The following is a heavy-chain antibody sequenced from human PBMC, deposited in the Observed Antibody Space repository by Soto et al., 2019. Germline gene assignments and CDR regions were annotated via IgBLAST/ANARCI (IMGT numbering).Heavy chain of an antibody. CDR3: ARGGRTRAMVTTDAFYV. D-gene: IGHD4-17*01. CDR1: GGSISGYY. J-gene: IGHJ3*01. Sequence: QVQLQESGPGLVKPSETLSLTCTVSGGSISGYYWSCIRQPAGKRLQWIGRISASGNNNKNPSLKSRVTMSVAPSQNQFSLRLNSVTAADTVVYYCARGGRTRAMVTTDAFYVWCQGTKVTVS. V-gene: IGHV4-4*07. CDR2: ISASGNN.